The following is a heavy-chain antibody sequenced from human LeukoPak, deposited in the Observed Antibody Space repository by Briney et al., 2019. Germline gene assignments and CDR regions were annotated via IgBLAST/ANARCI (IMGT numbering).Heavy chain of an antibody. CDR3: AKGQTGYTSGWSPTFGASDY. J-gene: IGHJ4*02. CDR2: LYSGSST. CDR1: GFSVSTNY. Sequence: GGSLRLSCAASGFSVSTNYMNWVRQAPGKGLEWVSILYSGSSTYYADSVEGRFIVSRDSSKNTLSLQMNDLRAEDTAVYYCAKGQTGYTSGWSPTFGASDYWGQGTLVTVSS. V-gene: IGHV3-53*01. D-gene: IGHD6-19*01.